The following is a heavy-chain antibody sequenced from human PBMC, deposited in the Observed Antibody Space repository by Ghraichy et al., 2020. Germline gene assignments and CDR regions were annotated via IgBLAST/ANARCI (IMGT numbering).Heavy chain of an antibody. Sequence: SETLSLTCTVSGVSLSSSSYYWGWIRQPPGKGLEWIGTINYSGNTYYNPSLKSRVTISADTSKNQFSLKLNSVTAADMAVYFCARHPSLRLVNFDFWGQGTLVTVSS. CDR1: GVSLSSSSYY. V-gene: IGHV4-39*01. CDR2: INYSGNT. CDR3: ARHPSLRLVNFDF. D-gene: IGHD3-9*01. J-gene: IGHJ5*01.